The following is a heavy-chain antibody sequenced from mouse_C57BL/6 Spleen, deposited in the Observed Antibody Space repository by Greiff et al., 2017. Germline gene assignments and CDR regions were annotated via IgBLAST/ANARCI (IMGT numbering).Heavy chain of an antibody. D-gene: IGHD1-1*01. V-gene: IGHV5-17*01. J-gene: IGHJ1*03. CDR3: ARPYYNGSSYGWYFDV. Sequence: EVNVVESGGGLVKPGGSLKLSCAASGFSFSDYGMHWVRPAPETGLEWVAYISSGSSTISYADTVKGRFTISRDNTSNTRFLQMTRLRSEYTAMYYCARPYYNGSSYGWYFDVWGTGTTVTVSS. CDR1: GFSFSDYG. CDR2: ISSGSSTI.